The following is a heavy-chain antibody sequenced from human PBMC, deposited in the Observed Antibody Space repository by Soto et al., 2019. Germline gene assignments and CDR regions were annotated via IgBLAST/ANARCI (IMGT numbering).Heavy chain of an antibody. CDR3: ARGERLYFLYYGMDV. V-gene: IGHV1-3*04. Sequence: QVQLVQSGAEVKKPGASVKVSCKASGYNFTTYAMVWVRQAPGQRPEWMGWINTGNGNTKYSPKFQGRVTITRDTPATTAYMELSSLKSEDTAVYYCARGERLYFLYYGMDVWGQGSTVTVSS. CDR2: INTGNGNT. CDR1: GYNFTTYA. J-gene: IGHJ6*02. D-gene: IGHD2-2*02.